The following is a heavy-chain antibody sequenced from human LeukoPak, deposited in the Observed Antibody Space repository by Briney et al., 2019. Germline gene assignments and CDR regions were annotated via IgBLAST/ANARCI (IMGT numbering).Heavy chain of an antibody. CDR1: GFTFSNYN. CDR3: ARATYNYYDSSGTAGAFDI. J-gene: IGHJ3*02. D-gene: IGHD3-22*01. V-gene: IGHV3-21*01. CDR2: ISSSSRYI. Sequence: GGSLRLSCAASGFTFSNYNMNWVRQAPGKGLERVSSISSSSRYIYYADSVKGRFTISRDNAKNSLYLQVNSLRAEDTAVYYCARATYNYYDSSGTAGAFDIWGQGTMVTVSS.